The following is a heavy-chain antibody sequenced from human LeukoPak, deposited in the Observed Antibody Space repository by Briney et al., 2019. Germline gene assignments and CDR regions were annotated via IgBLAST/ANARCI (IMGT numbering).Heavy chain of an antibody. V-gene: IGHV3-23*01. J-gene: IGHJ6*03. CDR1: GFTFCSYC. CDR2: FIGCGGST. Sequence: GSLRLSCSASGFTFCSYCIMWGRRAPGKGVEGWSAFIGCGGSTYYADSVKGRFTISRDNSKNTLYLQMNSLRAEDTAVYYCAKDPSSQSGDYYYYYYMDVWGKGTTVTISS. D-gene: IGHD6-19*01. CDR3: AKDPSSQSGDYYYYYYMDV.